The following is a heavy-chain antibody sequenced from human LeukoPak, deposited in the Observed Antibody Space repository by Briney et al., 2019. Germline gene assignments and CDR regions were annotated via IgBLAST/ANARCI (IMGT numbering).Heavy chain of an antibody. V-gene: IGHV3-23*01. J-gene: IGHJ4*02. CDR2: ISGSGGST. D-gene: IGHD2-2*01. Sequence: GGSLRLSCAASGFTFSSYAMSWVRQAPGKGLEWVSAISGSGGSTYYAGSVKGRFTISRDNSKNTLYLQMNSLRAEDTAVYYCAKVGHIVVVPAIDYWGQGTLVTVSS. CDR3: AKVGHIVVVPAIDY. CDR1: GFTFSSYA.